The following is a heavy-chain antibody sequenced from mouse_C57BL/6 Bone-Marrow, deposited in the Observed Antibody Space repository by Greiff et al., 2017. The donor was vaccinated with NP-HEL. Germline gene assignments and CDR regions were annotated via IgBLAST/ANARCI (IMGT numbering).Heavy chain of an antibody. CDR3: ATKGGSSYGYFDV. D-gene: IGHD1-1*01. J-gene: IGHJ1*03. CDR2: IWSGGST. Sequence: QVQLKQSGPGLVQPSQSLSITCTVSGFSLTSYGVHWVRQSPGKGLEWLGVIWSGGSTDYTAAFISRLSISKDNSKSQVFFKMNSLQADDTAIYYCATKGGSSYGYFDVWGTGTTVTVSS. CDR1: GFSLTSYG. V-gene: IGHV2-2*01.